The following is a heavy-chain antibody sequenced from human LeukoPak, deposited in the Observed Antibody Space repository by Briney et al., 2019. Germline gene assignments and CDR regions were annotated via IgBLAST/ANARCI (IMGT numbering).Heavy chain of an antibody. V-gene: IGHV3-7*03. J-gene: IGHJ4*02. CDR1: GFTFSSYA. CDR3: VKDRGYSTFDY. D-gene: IGHD4-23*01. Sequence: GGPLRLSCAASGFTFSSYAMSWVRQAPGKGLEWVANMNQDGSERNYVDSVKGRLTISRDNAKGSLYLQMNGLRAEDTAVYFCVKDRGYSTFDYWGQGTLVTVSS. CDR2: MNQDGSER.